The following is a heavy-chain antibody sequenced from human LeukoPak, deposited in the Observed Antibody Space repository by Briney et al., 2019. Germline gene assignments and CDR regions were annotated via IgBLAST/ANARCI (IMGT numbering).Heavy chain of an antibody. CDR2: IIPIFGTA. Sequence: SVKVSCKASGGTFSSYAISWVRQAPGQGVEWMGGIIPIFGTANYAQKFQGRVTITTDESTSTAYMELSSLRSEDTAVYYCAREVGYYDSSGYLDYWGQGTLVTVSS. V-gene: IGHV1-69*05. CDR3: AREVGYYDSSGYLDY. D-gene: IGHD3-22*01. J-gene: IGHJ4*02. CDR1: GGTFSSYA.